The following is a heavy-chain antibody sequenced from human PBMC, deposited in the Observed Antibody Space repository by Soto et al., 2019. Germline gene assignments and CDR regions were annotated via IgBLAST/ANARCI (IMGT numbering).Heavy chain of an antibody. D-gene: IGHD3-10*01. CDR1: GGSVSSGSYY. CDR2: IYYSGST. J-gene: IGHJ5*02. Sequence: SETLSLTCTVSGGSVSSGSYYWSWIRQPPGKGLEWIGYIYYSGSTNYNPSLKSRVTISVDTSKNQFSLKLSSVTAADTAVYYCARDKFGVNWFDPWGQGTLVTVS. CDR3: ARDKFGVNWFDP. V-gene: IGHV4-61*01.